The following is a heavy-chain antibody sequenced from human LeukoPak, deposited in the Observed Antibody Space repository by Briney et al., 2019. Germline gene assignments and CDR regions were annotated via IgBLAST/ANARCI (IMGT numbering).Heavy chain of an antibody. CDR1: GGSISSSSYY. V-gene: IGHV4-39*01. CDR2: IYYSGST. D-gene: IGHD2-15*01. J-gene: IGHJ4*02. Sequence: SETLSLTCTVSGGSISSSSYYWGWIRQPPGKGLEWIGSIYYSGSTYYNPSLKSRVTISVDTSKNQFSLKLSSVTAADTTMYYCARHSRDPRSGPSFDYWDQGTLVTVSS. CDR3: ARHSRDPRSGPSFDY.